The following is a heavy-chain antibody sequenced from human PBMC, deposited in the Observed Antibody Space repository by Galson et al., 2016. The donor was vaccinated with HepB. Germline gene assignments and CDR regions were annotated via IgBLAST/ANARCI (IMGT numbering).Heavy chain of an antibody. V-gene: IGHV1-46*01. Sequence: SVKVSCKASGYTFTRHYIHWVRQAPGEGLEWVGIINPSEGNTDSAQKFQGRVSITADESTTTVYMELGRLRSDDTAVYFCARRALRIFGVVTHPHGMDAWGQGTMVTVSS. CDR3: ARRALRIFGVVTHPHGMDA. CDR2: INPSEGNT. D-gene: IGHD3-3*01. CDR1: GYTFTRHY. J-gene: IGHJ6*02.